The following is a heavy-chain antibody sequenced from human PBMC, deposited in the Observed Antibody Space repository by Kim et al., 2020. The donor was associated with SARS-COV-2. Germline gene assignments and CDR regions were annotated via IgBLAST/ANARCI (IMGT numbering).Heavy chain of an antibody. CDR2: INPSGGST. CDR3: ARDLSWFGEVLSYYYCCMGI. D-gene: IGHD3-10*01. Sequence: ASVKVSCKASGYTFTSHYMHWVRQAPGQGLEWMGIINPSGGSTSYAQKFQGRVTMTRDTSTSTVHMELSSLRSEDTAVCYCARDLSWFGEVLSYYYCCMGIWCQETTVTVSS. J-gene: IGHJ6*02. V-gene: IGHV1-46*01. CDR1: GYTFTSHY.